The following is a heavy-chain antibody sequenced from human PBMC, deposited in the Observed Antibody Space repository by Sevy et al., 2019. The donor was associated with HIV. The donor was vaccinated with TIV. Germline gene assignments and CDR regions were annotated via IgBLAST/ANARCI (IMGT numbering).Heavy chain of an antibody. Sequence: GGSLRLSCAASGFTFTNYWMHWVRQAPGKGLVWVSRINSDGSITTYADSVKGRFTISRDNAKNTVYLQMNSLRAEDTAVYYCVYYDFWSGSSEYYMDVWGKGTTVTFSS. CDR2: INSDGSIT. D-gene: IGHD3-3*01. V-gene: IGHV3-74*01. CDR3: VYYDFWSGSSEYYMDV. J-gene: IGHJ6*03. CDR1: GFTFTNYW.